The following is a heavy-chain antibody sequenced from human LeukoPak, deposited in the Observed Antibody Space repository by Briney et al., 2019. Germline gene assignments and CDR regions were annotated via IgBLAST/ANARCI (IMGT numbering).Heavy chain of an antibody. CDR2: IYYSGCT. Sequence: SETLSLTCTVSGGSISSSSYYWGWIRQPPGKGLEWIGSIYYSGCTYYNPSLKSRVTISVDTSKNQFSLKLSSVTAADTAVYYCARHKVDSGRFWTDCGGDCSWFDPWGQGTLVTVSS. CDR3: ARHKVDSGRFWTDCGGDCSWFDP. D-gene: IGHD2-21*02. CDR1: GGSISSSSYY. V-gene: IGHV4-39*01. J-gene: IGHJ5*02.